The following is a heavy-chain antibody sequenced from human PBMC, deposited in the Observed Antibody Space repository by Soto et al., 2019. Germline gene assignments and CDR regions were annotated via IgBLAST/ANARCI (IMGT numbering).Heavy chain of an antibody. CDR2: ISAYNGNT. Sequence: ASVKVSCKASGYTFTSYGISWVRQAPGQGLEWMGWISAYNGNTNYAQKLQGRVTMTTDTSTSTAYMELRSLRSDDTAVYYCARESSHDGSGYPTPGAFDIWGQGTMVTVSS. V-gene: IGHV1-18*01. J-gene: IGHJ3*02. CDR3: ARESSHDGSGYPTPGAFDI. D-gene: IGHD3-22*01. CDR1: GYTFTSYG.